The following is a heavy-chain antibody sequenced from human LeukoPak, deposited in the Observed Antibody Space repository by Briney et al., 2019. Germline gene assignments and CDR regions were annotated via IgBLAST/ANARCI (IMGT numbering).Heavy chain of an antibody. D-gene: IGHD1-26*01. Sequence: SVNVSFTASGGTFSSYAISWVRQAPGQGLEWMGGIIPIFGTANYAQKFQGRVTITADESTSTAYMELSSLRSEDTAVYYCARGRSVGATDYWGQGTLVTVSS. CDR3: ARGRSVGATDY. V-gene: IGHV1-69*01. CDR1: GGTFSSYA. J-gene: IGHJ4*02. CDR2: IIPIFGTA.